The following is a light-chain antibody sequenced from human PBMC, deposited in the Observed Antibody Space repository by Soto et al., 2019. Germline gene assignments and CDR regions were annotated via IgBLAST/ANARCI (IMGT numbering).Light chain of an antibody. CDR2: GAS. V-gene: IGKV3-20*01. J-gene: IGKJ4*01. CDR1: QSVSTNY. CDR3: QQYGSVPLT. Sequence: EIVLTQSPGTPSLSPGERTTLSCRASQSVSTNYLAWYQQKPGQAPRLLIYGASSRATGIPDRFSGSGSGADFTLTISRLEPEDFAVYYCQQYGSVPLTFGGGTKVEIK.